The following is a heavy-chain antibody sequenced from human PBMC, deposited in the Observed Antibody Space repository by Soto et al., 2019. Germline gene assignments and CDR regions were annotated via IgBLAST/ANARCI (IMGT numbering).Heavy chain of an antibody. CDR2: IYYSGST. Sequence: PSETLSLTCTVSGGSISRGGYFWSWIRQHPGEGLEWIAYIYYSGSTYYNPSLKSRISISVDTSKNQFSLRLSSVTAADTAVYYCAGGYYAMDVWGQGTTVTVS. J-gene: IGHJ6*02. D-gene: IGHD3-16*01. V-gene: IGHV4-31*03. CDR1: GGSISRGGYF. CDR3: AGGYYAMDV.